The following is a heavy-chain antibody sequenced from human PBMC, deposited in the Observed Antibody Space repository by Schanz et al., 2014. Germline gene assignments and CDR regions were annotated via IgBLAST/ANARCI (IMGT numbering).Heavy chain of an antibody. CDR3: AKSWKAHHLTGRPGWSDGMDA. V-gene: IGHV3-23*01. D-gene: IGHD3-3*01. J-gene: IGHJ6*02. CDR2: IASGGSHT. Sequence: EVQLLESGGALEQPGGSLRLSCAASGITFSDYAMSWVRQAPGKGLEWVSTIASGGSHTFYADSVTGRFTISGDNSKNALLLQMSSLRVEDTAIYDCAKSWKAHHLTGRPGWSDGMDAGGQGTTV. CDR1: GITFSDYA.